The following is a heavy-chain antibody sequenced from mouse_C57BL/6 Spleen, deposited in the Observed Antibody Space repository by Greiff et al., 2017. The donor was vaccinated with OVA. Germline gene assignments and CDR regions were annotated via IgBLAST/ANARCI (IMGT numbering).Heavy chain of an antibody. CDR3: ARQNAMDY. CDR2: ISGGGGNT. J-gene: IGHJ4*01. V-gene: IGHV5-9*01. Sequence: EVKLMESGGGLVKPGGSLKLSCAASGFTFSSYTMSWVRQTPEKRLEWVATISGGGGNTYYPDSVKGRFTISRDNAKNTLYLQMSSLRSEDTALYYCARQNAMDYWGQGTSVTVSS. CDR1: GFTFSSYT.